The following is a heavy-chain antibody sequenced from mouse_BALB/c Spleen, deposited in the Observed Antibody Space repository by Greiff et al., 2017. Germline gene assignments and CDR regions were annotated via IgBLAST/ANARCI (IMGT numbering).Heavy chain of an antibody. V-gene: IGHV2-9-2*01. CDR3: VRSDYGYDWFAY. CDR1: GFSLTSYD. Sequence: VQLQESGPGLVAPSQSLSITCTVSGFSLTSYDISWIRQPPGKGLEWLGVIWTGGGTNYNSAFMSRLSISKDNSKSQVFLKMNSLQTDDTAIYYCVRSDYGYDWFAYWGQGTLVTVSA. D-gene: IGHD2-2*01. CDR2: IWTGGGT. J-gene: IGHJ3*01.